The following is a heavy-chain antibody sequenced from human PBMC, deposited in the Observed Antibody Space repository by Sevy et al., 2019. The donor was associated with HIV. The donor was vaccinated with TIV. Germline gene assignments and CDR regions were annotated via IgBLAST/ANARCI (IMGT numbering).Heavy chain of an antibody. Sequence: GGSLRLSCPASGFTVSGKWMSWVRQAPGKGLDWVSVIYDVGSTDYADSVKGRFTISRDVSKNTLHLQMNSLRAEDTAVYYCARQKLSGARAWAFDLWGQGTMVTVSS. J-gene: IGHJ3*01. V-gene: IGHV3-53*01. CDR1: GFTVSGKW. CDR2: IYDVGST. D-gene: IGHD7-27*01. CDR3: ARQKLSGARAWAFDL.